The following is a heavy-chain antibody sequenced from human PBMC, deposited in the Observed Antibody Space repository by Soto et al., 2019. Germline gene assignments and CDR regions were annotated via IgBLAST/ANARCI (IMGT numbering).Heavy chain of an antibody. V-gene: IGHV3-21*01. CDR2: ISSSSSYI. J-gene: IGHJ1*01. CDR3: AREARGSMQH. D-gene: IGHD3-16*01. Sequence: EVQLVESGGGLVKPGGSLRLSCEASGFTFSSYSMNWVRQAPGKGLEWVSSISSSSSYIYYADSVKGHFTISRDNAKNSLYLQMTSRRAEATAVYYCAREARGSMQHWRQGPLLTVSS. CDR1: GFTFSSYS.